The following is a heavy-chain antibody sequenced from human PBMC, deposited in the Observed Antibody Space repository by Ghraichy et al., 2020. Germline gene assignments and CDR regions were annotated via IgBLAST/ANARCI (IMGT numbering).Heavy chain of an antibody. Sequence: GGSLRLSCAASGFIFRNYAMNWVRQAPGKGLEWVSGISESGANTYYADSVKGRFTISRDNSKNTLYLQMNSLRAEDTAVYYCAKAGRHRTSWGVDYFYYSVQGTLVTVPS. V-gene: IGHV3-23*01. CDR3: AKAGRHRTSWGVDYFYY. J-gene: IGHJ4*02. CDR2: ISESGANT. D-gene: IGHD7-27*01. CDR1: GFIFRNYA.